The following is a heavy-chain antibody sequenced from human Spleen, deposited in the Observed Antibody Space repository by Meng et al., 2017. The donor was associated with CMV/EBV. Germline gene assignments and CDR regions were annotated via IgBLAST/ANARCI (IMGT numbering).Heavy chain of an antibody. V-gene: IGHV4-34*01. J-gene: IGHJ4*02. CDR2: INHSGNT. Sequence: SETLSLTCAVYGGSFSAYYWSWIRQPPGKGLEWIGEINHSGNTNYNPSLKSRVTLSADTSKNQFSLKLSSVTAADTAVYYCARGRSHYYDTSGYYPFDYWGQGTLVTVSS. CDR1: GGSFSAYY. D-gene: IGHD3-22*01. CDR3: ARGRSHYYDTSGYYPFDY.